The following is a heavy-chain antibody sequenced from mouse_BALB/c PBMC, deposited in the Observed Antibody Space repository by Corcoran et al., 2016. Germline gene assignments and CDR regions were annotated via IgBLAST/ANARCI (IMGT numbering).Heavy chain of an antibody. CDR3: AREPYAMDY. J-gene: IGHJ4*01. CDR1: GYTFTNYG. CDR2: INTYTGEP. Sequence: QIQLVQSGPELKKPGETVKISCKASGYTFTNYGMNWVKQTPGKGLKWLGWINTYTGEPTYADDFKGRFAFSLETSASTAYLQINNLKNEDTATYFCAREPYAMDYWGQGTSVTVSS. V-gene: IGHV9-3-1*01.